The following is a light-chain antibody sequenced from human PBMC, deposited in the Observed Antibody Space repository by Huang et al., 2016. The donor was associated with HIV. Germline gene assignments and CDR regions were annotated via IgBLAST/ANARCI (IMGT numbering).Light chain of an antibody. CDR1: QTVLYSINKKNY. J-gene: IGKJ1*01. Sequence: DIVMTQSPDSLAVSPGERATINCKSSQTVLYSINKKNYLAWFQQQPGQPPKLLIYWATTRESVVPDRFSGSGSGTDFTLTINNLQAEDVAVYFCLQYYSVPQTFGHGTKVEIK. CDR2: WAT. V-gene: IGKV4-1*01. CDR3: LQYYSVPQT.